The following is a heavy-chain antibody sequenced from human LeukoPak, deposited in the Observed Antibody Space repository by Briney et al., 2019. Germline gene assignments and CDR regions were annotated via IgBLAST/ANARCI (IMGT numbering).Heavy chain of an antibody. CDR1: GYTFTSYY. J-gene: IGHJ6*03. Sequence: EASVKVSCKASGYTFTSYYMHWVRQAPGQGLEWMGLINPTGDSTGYAQKLQGRVSMTTDTSTSTAYMDLRSLRSDDTAVYYCARDLRYSSGWSASGMDVWGKGTTVTISS. CDR3: ARDLRYSSGWSASGMDV. V-gene: IGHV1-46*01. CDR2: INPTGDST. D-gene: IGHD6-19*01.